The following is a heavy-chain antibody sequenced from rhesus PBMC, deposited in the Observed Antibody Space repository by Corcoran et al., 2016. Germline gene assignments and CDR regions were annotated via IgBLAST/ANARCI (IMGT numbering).Heavy chain of an antibody. CDR2: ITYSGST. Sequence: QVQLQESGPGLVKPSETLSLTCAVSGYSISGYYWSGIRQAPGKGLEWIGYITYSGSTSYNPSLKSRVTISRDTSKNQFSLKLSSVTAADTAVYYCARDTGIQRVGAFDFWGQGLRVTVSS. V-gene: IGHV4-122*02. CDR3: ARDTGIQRVGAFDF. J-gene: IGHJ3*01. D-gene: IGHD5-42*01. CDR1: GYSISGYY.